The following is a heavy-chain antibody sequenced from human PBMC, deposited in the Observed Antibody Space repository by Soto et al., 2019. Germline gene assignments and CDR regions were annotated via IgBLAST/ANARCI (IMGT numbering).Heavy chain of an antibody. J-gene: IGHJ4*02. V-gene: IGHV4-39*01. CDR2: IYYSGST. CDR1: GGSISSSSYY. CDR3: ARQTWIQLWSMYGLGFRNFDY. Sequence: PSETLSLTCTVSGGSISSSSYYWGWIRQPPGKGLEWIGSIYYSGSTYYNPSLKSRVTISVDTSKNQFSLKLSSVTAADTAVYYCARQTWIQLWSMYGLGFRNFDYWGQGTLVTVSS. D-gene: IGHD5-18*01.